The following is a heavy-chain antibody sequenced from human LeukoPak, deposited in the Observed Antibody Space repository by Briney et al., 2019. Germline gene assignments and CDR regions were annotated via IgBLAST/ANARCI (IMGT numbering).Heavy chain of an antibody. V-gene: IGHV4-28*05. CDR1: GYSISTSNY. Sequence: ASETLSLTCAVSGYSISTSNYWVWIRQPPGKGLEWIGHIYYSGTIYDNPSLRSRVTMSVDTSKNQFSLKLTSVTAVDTAVYYCARKATTGPTKAAFDIWGQGTVVTVSS. CDR3: ARKATTGPTKAAFDI. J-gene: IGHJ3*02. D-gene: IGHD4-17*01. CDR2: IYYSGTI.